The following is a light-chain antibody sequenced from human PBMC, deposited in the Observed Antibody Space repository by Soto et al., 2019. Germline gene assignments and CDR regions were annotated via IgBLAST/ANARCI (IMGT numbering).Light chain of an antibody. CDR1: SSNVGSYAM. CDR2: EGT. CDR3: SSYAGSSTLV. Sequence: QSALTQPASMSGSPGQSITISCTGTSSNVGSYAMVSWYQHHPGKAPKLIIYEGTKWPSGVSNRFSGSKSGNTASLTISGLQAEDEADYYCSSYAGSSTLVFGGGTKLTVL. J-gene: IGLJ2*01. V-gene: IGLV2-23*01.